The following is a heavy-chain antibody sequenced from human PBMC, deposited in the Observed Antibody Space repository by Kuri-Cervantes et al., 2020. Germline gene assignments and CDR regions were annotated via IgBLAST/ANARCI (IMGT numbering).Heavy chain of an antibody. CDR2: ISSSSSYI. D-gene: IGHD1-26*01. Sequence: GESLKISCAASGFTFSSYGMHWVRQAPGKGPEWVSSISSSSSYIYYADSVKGRFTISRDNAKNSLYLQMNSLKTEDTAVYYCTTSFPVGATTISFDYWGQGTLVTVSS. CDR3: TTSFPVGATTISFDY. V-gene: IGHV3-21*03. CDR1: GFTFSSYG. J-gene: IGHJ4*02.